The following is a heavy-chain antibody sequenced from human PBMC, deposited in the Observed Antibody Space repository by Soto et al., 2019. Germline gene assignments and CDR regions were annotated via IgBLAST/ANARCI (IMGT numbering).Heavy chain of an antibody. Sequence: QITLKESGPTLVKPTQTLTLTCTFSGFSLSTSGVGVGWIRQPPGKALEWLALIYWNDDKRYSPSLKSRLTITKDTSKNQVVLTMTNMDPVDTATYYCVHFSVTIFGVVPHYYGMDVWGQGTTVTVSS. CDR2: IYWNDDK. D-gene: IGHD3-3*01. CDR1: GFSLSTSGVG. J-gene: IGHJ6*02. CDR3: VHFSVTIFGVVPHYYGMDV. V-gene: IGHV2-5*01.